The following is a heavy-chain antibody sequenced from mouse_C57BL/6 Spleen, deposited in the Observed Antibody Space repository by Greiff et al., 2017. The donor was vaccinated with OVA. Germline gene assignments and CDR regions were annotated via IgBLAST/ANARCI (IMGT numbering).Heavy chain of an antibody. CDR3: ARSIYYYGSSYSYFDY. CDR1: GYTFTSYW. D-gene: IGHD1-1*01. Sequence: QVQLQQPGAELVMPGASVKLSCKASGYTFTSYWMHWVKQRPGQGLEWIGEIDPSDSYTNYNQKFKGKSTLTVDKSSSTAYMQLSSLTSEDSAVYYYARSIYYYGSSYSYFDYWGQGTTLTVSS. V-gene: IGHV1-69*01. CDR2: IDPSDSYT. J-gene: IGHJ2*01.